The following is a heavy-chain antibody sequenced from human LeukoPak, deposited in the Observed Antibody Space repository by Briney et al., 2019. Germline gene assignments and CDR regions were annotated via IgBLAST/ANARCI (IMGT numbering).Heavy chain of an antibody. D-gene: IGHD5-18*01. Sequence: ASVKVSCKASGYTFTSYYMHWVRQAPGKGLEWMGGFDPEDGETIYAQKFQGRVTMTEDTSTDTAYMELSSLRSEDTAVYYCATDPGGYSYGLDYWGQGTLVTVSS. CDR3: ATDPGGYSYGLDY. J-gene: IGHJ4*02. CDR2: FDPEDGET. V-gene: IGHV1-24*01. CDR1: GYTFTSYY.